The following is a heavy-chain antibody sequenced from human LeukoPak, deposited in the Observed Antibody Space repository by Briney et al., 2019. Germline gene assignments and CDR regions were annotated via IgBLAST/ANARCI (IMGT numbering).Heavy chain of an antibody. CDR1: GFTFSSYG. CDR3: AKLVEKGHYDFWSGYPSWFDP. J-gene: IGHJ5*02. CDR2: ISGSGSNT. V-gene: IGHV3-23*01. Sequence: GGSLRLSCAASGFTFSSYGMSWVRQAPGKGLDWVSLISGSGSNTYYADSVKGRFTISRDNSKNTLYLQMNSLRAEDTAVYYCAKLVEKGHYDFWSGYPSWFDPWGQGTLVIVSS. D-gene: IGHD3-3*01.